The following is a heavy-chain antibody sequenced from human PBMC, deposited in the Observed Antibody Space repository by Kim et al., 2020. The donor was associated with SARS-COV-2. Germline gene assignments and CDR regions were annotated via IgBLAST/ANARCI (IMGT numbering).Heavy chain of an antibody. D-gene: IGHD6-19*01. CDR2: ISYDGSNK. CDR3: AKIFSGWYSYGMDV. V-gene: IGHV3-30*18. Sequence: GGSLRLSCAASGFTFSSYGMHWVRQAPGKGLEWVAVISYDGSNKYYADSVKGRFTISRDNSKNTLYLQMNSLRAEDTAVYYCAKIFSGWYSYGMDVWGQGTTVTVSS. J-gene: IGHJ6*02. CDR1: GFTFSSYG.